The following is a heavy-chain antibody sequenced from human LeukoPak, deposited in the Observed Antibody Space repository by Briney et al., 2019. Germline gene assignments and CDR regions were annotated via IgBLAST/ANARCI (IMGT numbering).Heavy chain of an antibody. CDR3: ARLPSYRGYCSSTSCFTRDY. CDR2: INHSGST. Sequence: SETLSLTCTVSGGSISSSSYYWGWIRQPPGKGLEWIGEINHSGSTNYNPSLKSRVTISVDTSKNQFSLKLSSVTAADTAVYYCARLPSYRGYCSSTSCFTRDYWGQGTLVTVSS. J-gene: IGHJ4*02. CDR1: GGSISSSSYY. V-gene: IGHV4-39*07. D-gene: IGHD2-2*01.